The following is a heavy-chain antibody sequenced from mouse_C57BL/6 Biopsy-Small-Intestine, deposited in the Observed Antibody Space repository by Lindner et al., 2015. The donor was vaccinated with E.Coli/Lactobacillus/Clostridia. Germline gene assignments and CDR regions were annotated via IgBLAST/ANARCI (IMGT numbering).Heavy chain of an antibody. CDR2: FHPYNDDT. Sequence: VQLQESGPELVKPGASVKISCKASGYTFTTYPIEWMKQNHGKSLEWIGNFHPYNDDTKYNEKFKGKATLTVDQSSSTAYMQLNSLTSEDSAVYYCAGGGYYGSSPWYFDVWGTGTTVTVSS. CDR3: AGGGYYGSSPWYFDV. CDR1: GYTFTTYP. V-gene: IGHV1-47*01. D-gene: IGHD1-1*01. J-gene: IGHJ1*03.